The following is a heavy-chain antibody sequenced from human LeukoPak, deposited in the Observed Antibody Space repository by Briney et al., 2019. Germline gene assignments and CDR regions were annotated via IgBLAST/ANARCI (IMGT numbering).Heavy chain of an antibody. Sequence: KPSETLSLTCAVYGGSFSGYYWSWIRQPPGKGLEWIGYIYYSGSTNYNPSLKSRVTISVDTSKNQFSLKLSSVTAADTAVYYCARDGGYCSGGSCYGYWGQGTLVTVSS. CDR1: GGSFSGYY. CDR2: IYYSGST. CDR3: ARDGGYCSGGSCYGY. J-gene: IGHJ4*02. D-gene: IGHD2-15*01. V-gene: IGHV4-59*01.